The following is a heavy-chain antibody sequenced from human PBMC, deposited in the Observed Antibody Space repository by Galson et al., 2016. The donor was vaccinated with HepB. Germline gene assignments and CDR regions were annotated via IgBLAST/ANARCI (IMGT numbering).Heavy chain of an antibody. V-gene: IGHV5-51*01. Sequence: QSGAEVKTPGESLKLSCKASGYIFTSYWIGWMRQMPGKGLEWMTIINPGDSDTRYSPSFQGQFTISDDKSITTAYLQWSSLKASNTAMYYCARQVVPGLFDLWGKGSLVTVSS. CDR3: ARQVVPGLFDL. D-gene: IGHD2-21*02. CDR2: INPGDSDT. J-gene: IGHJ4*02. CDR1: GYIFTSYW.